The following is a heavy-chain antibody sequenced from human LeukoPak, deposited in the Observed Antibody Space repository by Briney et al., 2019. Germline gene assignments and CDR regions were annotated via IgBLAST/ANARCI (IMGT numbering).Heavy chain of an antibody. CDR2: ISWEKNSI. Sequence: GGSLRLSCAASGFTFDDYAVHWVRQAPGKGLEWVSGISWEKNSIGYGDSVKGRFTISRDNAKKSLYLQMDSLRVEDTALYYCVKVRHSGGFYAFDYWGQGTPVTVSP. D-gene: IGHD3-22*01. CDR3: VKVRHSGGFYAFDY. V-gene: IGHV3-9*01. J-gene: IGHJ4*02. CDR1: GFTFDDYA.